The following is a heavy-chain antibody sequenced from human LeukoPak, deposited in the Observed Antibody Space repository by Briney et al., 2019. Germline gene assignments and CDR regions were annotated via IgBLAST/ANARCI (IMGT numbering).Heavy chain of an antibody. CDR2: FDPEDGET. D-gene: IGHD2-21*01. Sequence: ASVKVSCKVSGYTLTELSMHWVRQAPGRGLEWMGGFDPEDGETIYAQKFQGRVTMTEDTSTDTAYMELSSLRSGDTAVYYCATYRLLFRPYFQHWGQGTLVTVSS. V-gene: IGHV1-24*01. CDR1: GYTLTELS. J-gene: IGHJ1*01. CDR3: ATYRLLFRPYFQH.